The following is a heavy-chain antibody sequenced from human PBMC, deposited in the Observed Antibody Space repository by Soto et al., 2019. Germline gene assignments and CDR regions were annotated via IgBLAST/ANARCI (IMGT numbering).Heavy chain of an antibody. CDR3: ARRWASSSVGDYSYGMDV. J-gene: IGHJ6*02. Sequence: SETLSLTCAVSSDSIGSSNWCSWVRQSPGKGLEWIGEINHSGSTNYNPSLKSRVTISVDTSKNQFSLDLSSVTAADTAVYYCARRWASSSVGDYSYGMDVWGQGTTVTVSS. CDR1: SDSIGSSNW. CDR2: INHSGST. V-gene: IGHV4-4*02. D-gene: IGHD6-6*01.